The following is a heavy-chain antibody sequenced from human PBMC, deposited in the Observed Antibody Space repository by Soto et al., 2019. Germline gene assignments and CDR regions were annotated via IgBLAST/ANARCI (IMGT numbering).Heavy chain of an antibody. CDR3: AKYRRTGAEGYTFDY. Sequence: SETLSLTCTVSGDSISGYYWSWIRQPPGKGLQWIGYIYYSGNTNYNPSLKGRVTMSVDTSKNQFSLQVSSVTAADTAVYFCAKYRRTGAEGYTFDYWGQGALVTVSS. J-gene: IGHJ4*02. CDR1: GDSISGYY. V-gene: IGHV4-59*01. CDR2: IYYSGNT. D-gene: IGHD2-15*01.